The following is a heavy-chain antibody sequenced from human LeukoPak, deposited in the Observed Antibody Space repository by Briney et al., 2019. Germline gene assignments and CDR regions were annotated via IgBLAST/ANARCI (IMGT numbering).Heavy chain of an antibody. CDR2: IYYSGST. Sequence: SQTLSLTCTVSGGSISSGGYYWSWIRQHPGKGLEWIGYIYYSGSTYYNPSLKSRVTISVDTSKNQFSLKLSSVTAADTAVYYCASWYSGTQDAFDIWGQGTMVTVSS. CDR1: GGSISSGGYY. V-gene: IGHV4-31*03. CDR3: ASWYSGTQDAFDI. D-gene: IGHD1-26*01. J-gene: IGHJ3*02.